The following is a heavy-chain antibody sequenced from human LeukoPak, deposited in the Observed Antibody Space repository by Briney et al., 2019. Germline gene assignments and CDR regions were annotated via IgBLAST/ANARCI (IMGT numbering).Heavy chain of an antibody. Sequence: GGSLRLSCAASGFTFSSYAMHWVRQAPGKGLEWVAVISYDGSNKYYADSVKGRFTISRDNSKNTLYLQMNSLRAEDTAVYYCARDLKIGVDIVATINRRSYYYYGMDVWGQGTTATVSS. CDR2: ISYDGSNK. CDR3: ARDLKIGVDIVATINRRSYYYYGMDV. J-gene: IGHJ6*02. V-gene: IGHV3-30-3*01. D-gene: IGHD5-12*01. CDR1: GFTFSSYA.